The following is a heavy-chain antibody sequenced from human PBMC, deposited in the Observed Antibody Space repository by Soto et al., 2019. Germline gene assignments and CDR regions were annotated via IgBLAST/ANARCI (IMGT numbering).Heavy chain of an antibody. Sequence: QVQLQESGPGLVKPSQTLSLTCTVSGGSISSSDSHWSWIRQPPGTGLEWIGYISYSGYTSYTSSHKSRVTISLDTSKNQFPLNLNSVTAADSAVYYCARARTGTSEYDYWGQGTLVTVSS. CDR1: GGSISSSDSH. D-gene: IGHD1-1*01. CDR2: ISYSGYT. CDR3: ARARTGTSEYDY. V-gene: IGHV4-30-4*01. J-gene: IGHJ4*02.